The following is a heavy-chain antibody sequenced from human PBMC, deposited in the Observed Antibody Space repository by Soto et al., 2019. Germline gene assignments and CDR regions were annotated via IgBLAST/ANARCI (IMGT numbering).Heavy chain of an antibody. CDR3: ARGGDIVVVVAAISGDWFDP. V-gene: IGHV3-74*01. D-gene: IGHD2-15*01. Sequence: VGSLRLSCAASGFTFSSYWMHWVRQAPGKGLVWVSRINSDGSSTSYADSVKGRFTISRDNAKNTLYLQMNSLRAEDTAVYYCARGGDIVVVVAAISGDWFDPWGQGTLVTVSS. J-gene: IGHJ5*02. CDR2: INSDGSST. CDR1: GFTFSSYW.